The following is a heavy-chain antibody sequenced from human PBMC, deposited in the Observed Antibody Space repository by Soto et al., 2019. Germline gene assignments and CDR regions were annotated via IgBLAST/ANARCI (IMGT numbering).Heavy chain of an antibody. Sequence: GASVKVSCKASGGTFSSYTISWVRQAPGQGLEWMGRIIPILGIANYAQKFQGRVTITADKSTSTAYMELSSLRSADTAVYYCAREKTPMSPHYFYYGMDVWGQGTTVTVSS. CDR1: GGTFSSYT. CDR2: IIPILGIA. CDR3: AREKTPMSPHYFYYGMDV. D-gene: IGHD3-9*01. V-gene: IGHV1-69*04. J-gene: IGHJ6*02.